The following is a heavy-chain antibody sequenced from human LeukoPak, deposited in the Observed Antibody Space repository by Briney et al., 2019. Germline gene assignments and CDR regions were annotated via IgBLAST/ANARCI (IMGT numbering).Heavy chain of an antibody. V-gene: IGHV4-39*07. Sequence: TSETLSLTCTVSGASISSGSYYWGWIRQPPEKGLEWIGSIYYSGSTYYNPSLKSRVTISVDTSKNQFSLKLSSVTAADTAVYYCARVNWSGAMSTKGGYYYMDVWDKGATVTISS. CDR1: GASISSGSYY. CDR3: ARVNWSGAMSTKGGYYYMDV. J-gene: IGHJ6*03. CDR2: IYYSGST. D-gene: IGHD1-26*01.